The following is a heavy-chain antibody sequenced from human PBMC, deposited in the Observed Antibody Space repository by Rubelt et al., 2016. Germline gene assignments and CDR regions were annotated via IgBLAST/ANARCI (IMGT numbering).Heavy chain of an antibody. V-gene: IGHV4-39*01. CDR2: IYYSGST. CDR3: ARGRFLEWLPPDY. CDR1: GGSISSSSYY. Sequence: QLQLQESGPGLVEPSETLSLTCTVSGGSISSSSYYWGWIRQPPGKGLEWIGSIYYSGSTYYNPSLKSRVTISVDTSKNQFSLKLSPVTAADTAVYYCARGRFLEWLPPDYWGQGTLVTVSS. D-gene: IGHD3-3*01. J-gene: IGHJ4*02.